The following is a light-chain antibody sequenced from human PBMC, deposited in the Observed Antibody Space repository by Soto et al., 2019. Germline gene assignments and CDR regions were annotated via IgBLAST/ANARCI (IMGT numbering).Light chain of an antibody. J-gene: IGLJ1*01. Sequence: QSALTQPASVSGSPGQSTTISCTGTSSDIGSYNYVSWYQQHPGRAPRLMIYEVNNRPSGVSNRYSGSKSGNTASLTISGLQAEDEADYYCSSYTTSNTYVFGPGTKLTVL. CDR1: SSDIGSYNY. V-gene: IGLV2-14*01. CDR3: SSYTTSNTYV. CDR2: EVN.